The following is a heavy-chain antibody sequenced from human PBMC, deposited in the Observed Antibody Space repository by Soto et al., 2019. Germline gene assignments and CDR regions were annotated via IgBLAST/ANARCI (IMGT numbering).Heavy chain of an antibody. D-gene: IGHD6-13*01. J-gene: IGHJ2*01. CDR3: ARGRLIGSCRLYWYFDL. V-gene: IGHV3-30-3*01. Sequence: QVQLVESGGGVVQPGRSLRLSCAASGFTFSSYAMHWVRQAPGKGLEWVAVISYDGSNKYYADSVKGRFTISRDNSKNTLYLQMNSLRAEDTAVYYCARGRLIGSCRLYWYFDLWGRGTLVTVSS. CDR2: ISYDGSNK. CDR1: GFTFSSYA.